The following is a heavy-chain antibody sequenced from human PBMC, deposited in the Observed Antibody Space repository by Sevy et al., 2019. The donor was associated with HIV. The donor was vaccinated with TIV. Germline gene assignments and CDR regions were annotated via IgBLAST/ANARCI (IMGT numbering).Heavy chain of an antibody. J-gene: IGHJ4*02. CDR2: IKQDGSVK. CDR1: GFTLNSYW. CDR3: VRTIAADGSF. V-gene: IGHV3-7*01. Sequence: GGSLRLSCVASGFTLNSYWMSWVRQAPGKGLEWVANIKQDGSVKYYVDSVKGRFTISRDNARNLLYLQMNSLRVEDTALYYCVRTIAADGSFWGQGTLVTVSS. D-gene: IGHD6-13*01.